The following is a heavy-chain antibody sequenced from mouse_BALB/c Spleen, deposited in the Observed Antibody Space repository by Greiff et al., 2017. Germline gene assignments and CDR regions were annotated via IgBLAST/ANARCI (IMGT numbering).Heavy chain of an antibody. CDR2: INPSTGYT. V-gene: IGHV1-7*01. CDR1: GYTFTSYW. D-gene: IGHD2-3*01. Sequence: QVQLKQSGAELAKPGASVKMSCKASGYTFTSYWMHWVKQRPGQGLEWIGYINPSTGYTEYNQKFKDKATLTADKSSSTAYMQLSSLTSEDSAVYYCARGGYYEWVWFAYWGQGTLVTVSA. CDR3: ARGGYYEWVWFAY. J-gene: IGHJ3*01.